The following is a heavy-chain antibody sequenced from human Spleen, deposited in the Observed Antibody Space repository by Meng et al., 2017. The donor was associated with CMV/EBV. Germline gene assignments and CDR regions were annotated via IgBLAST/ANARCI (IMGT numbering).Heavy chain of an antibody. Sequence: GESLKISCAASGFTFSSYDMHWVRQATGKGLEWVSAIGTAGDTYYPGSVKGRFTISRDNSNNALHLQMNSLTAEDTALYYCVRDRREWELYVDGAFDIWGQGTMVTVSS. CDR3: VRDRREWELYVDGAFDI. V-gene: IGHV3-13*01. CDR2: IGTAGDT. J-gene: IGHJ3*02. D-gene: IGHD1-26*01. CDR1: GFTFSSYD.